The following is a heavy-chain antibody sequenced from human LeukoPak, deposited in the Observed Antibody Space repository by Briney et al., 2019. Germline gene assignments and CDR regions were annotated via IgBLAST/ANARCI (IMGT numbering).Heavy chain of an antibody. J-gene: IGHJ6*02. V-gene: IGHV4-31*03. CDR2: IYYSGST. CDR3: ARELRGSEQYGMDV. CDR1: GGSISSGGYY. Sequence: SQTLSLTCTVSGGSISSGGYYWSWIRQHPGKSLEWIGYIYYSGSTYYNPSLKSRVTISVDTSKNQFSLKLSSVTAADTAVYYCARELRGSEQYGMDVWGQGTTVTVSS. D-gene: IGHD3-10*01.